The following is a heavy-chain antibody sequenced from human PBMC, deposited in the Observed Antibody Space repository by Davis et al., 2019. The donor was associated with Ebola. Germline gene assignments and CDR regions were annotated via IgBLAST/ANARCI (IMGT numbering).Heavy chain of an antibody. CDR1: GFSISSSY. J-gene: IGHJ6*02. V-gene: IGHV4-59*01. CDR3: ARDSRWLVPGTYYYYGMDV. CDR2: IYYSESS. Sequence: SETLSLTCTVSGFSISSSYWSWIRQPPGKGLEWIGYIYYSESSNYNPSLKSRVTISVDTSKNHFSLKLSSVTAADTAVYYCARDSRWLVPGTYYYYGMDVWGQGTTVTVSS. D-gene: IGHD6-19*01.